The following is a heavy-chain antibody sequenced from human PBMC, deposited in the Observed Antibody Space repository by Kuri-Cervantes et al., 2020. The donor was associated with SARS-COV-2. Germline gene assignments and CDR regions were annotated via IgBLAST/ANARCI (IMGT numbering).Heavy chain of an antibody. D-gene: IGHD2-15*01. J-gene: IGHJ6*03. CDR3: ARDVCSGGSCYHYYMDV. CDR1: GYTFTGHY. V-gene: IGHV1-2*02. Sequence: SVNVSCKASGYTFTGHYMHWVRQAPGQGLEWMGWINPNSGGTNYAQKFQGRVTMTRDTSISTAYMELSRLRSDDTAVYYCARDVCSGGSCYHYYMDVWGKGTTVTVSS. CDR2: INPNSGGT.